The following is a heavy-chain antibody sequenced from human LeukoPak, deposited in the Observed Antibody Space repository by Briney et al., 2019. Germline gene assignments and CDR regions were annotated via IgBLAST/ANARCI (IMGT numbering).Heavy chain of an antibody. Sequence: PGGSLRLSCTASGFIFSSYAMTWVRQAPGKGLEWVSGIDSSGGVTYYAESVRGRFTISRDNSKNTLYLQMNSLRAEDTAVYYCAKDIPPVGIVVVPAAFDYWGQGTLVTVSS. V-gene: IGHV3-23*01. CDR1: GFIFSSYA. J-gene: IGHJ4*02. CDR2: IDSSGGVT. CDR3: AKDIPPVGIVVVPAAFDY. D-gene: IGHD2-2*03.